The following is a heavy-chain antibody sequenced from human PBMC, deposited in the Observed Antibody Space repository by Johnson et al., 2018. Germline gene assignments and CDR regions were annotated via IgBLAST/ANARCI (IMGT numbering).Heavy chain of an antibody. V-gene: IGHV3-9*01. J-gene: IGHJ3*02. CDR3: TTDPPIVLMVYAGFEDI. CDR2: ISWNSGSI. D-gene: IGHD2-8*01. Sequence: VQLQESGGGLVKPGRSLRLSCAASGFTFDDYAMHWVRQAPGKGLEWVSGISWNSGSIGYADSVKGRFTISRDDSKNTLYLQMNSMKTEDTAGYYCTTDPPIVLMVYAGFEDIWGQGTRVTVSS. CDR1: GFTFDDYA.